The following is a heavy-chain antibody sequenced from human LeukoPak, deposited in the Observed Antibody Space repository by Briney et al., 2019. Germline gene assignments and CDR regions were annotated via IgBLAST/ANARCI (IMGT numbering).Heavy chain of an antibody. V-gene: IGHV3-48*01. Sequence: PGGSLRLSCAASGFTFSSYSMNWVRQAPGKGLEWVSYISSSSSTIYYADSVKGRFTISRDNAKNSLYLQMNSLRAEDTAVYYCASGEAGGFDYWGQGTLVTVSS. CDR1: GFTFSSYS. CDR2: ISSSSSTI. CDR3: ASGEAGGFDY. D-gene: IGHD7-27*01. J-gene: IGHJ4*02.